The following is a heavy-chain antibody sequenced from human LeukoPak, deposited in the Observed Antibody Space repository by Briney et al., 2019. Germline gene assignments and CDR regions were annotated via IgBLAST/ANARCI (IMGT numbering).Heavy chain of an antibody. D-gene: IGHD5-18*01. CDR2: ISGSGGST. CDR3: AKDSLRYDDTAMIWGTNWFDP. J-gene: IGHJ5*02. V-gene: IGHV3-23*01. CDR1: GFTFSSYA. Sequence: GGSLRLSCAASGFTFSSYAMSWVRRAPGKGLEWVSAISGSGGSTYYADSVKGRFTISRDNSKNTLYLQMNSLRAEDTAVYYCAKDSLRYDDTAMIWGTNWFDPWGQGTLVTVSS.